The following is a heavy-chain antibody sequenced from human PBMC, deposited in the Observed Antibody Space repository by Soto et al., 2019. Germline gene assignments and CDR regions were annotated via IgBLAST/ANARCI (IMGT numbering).Heavy chain of an antibody. Sequence: LSLTCVVSGYSISSGYYWGWIRQPPGKGLEWIGSIYHSGTTYYNPSLKSRVTISLDTSRNQFSLKLTSVTAADTAVYYCARSLLTSSWYAGSWGQGTLVTVSS. CDR3: ARSLLTSSWYAGS. D-gene: IGHD6-13*01. J-gene: IGHJ5*02. CDR2: IYHSGTT. CDR1: GYSISSGYY. V-gene: IGHV4-38-2*01.